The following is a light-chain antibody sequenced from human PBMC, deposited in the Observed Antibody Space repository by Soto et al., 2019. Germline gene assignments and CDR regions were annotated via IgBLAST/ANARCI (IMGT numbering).Light chain of an antibody. CDR2: DVS. V-gene: IGLV2-11*01. Sequence: QSVLTQPRSVSGSPGQSVTISCTGTSSNVGGYNFVSWYQQYPGKAPTLILYDVSKRPSRVPDRFSGSKSGNTASLTVAGLQAEDEADYYCCSYAGTSSYVFGSGTKVTVL. J-gene: IGLJ1*01. CDR3: CSYAGTSSYV. CDR1: SSNVGGYNF.